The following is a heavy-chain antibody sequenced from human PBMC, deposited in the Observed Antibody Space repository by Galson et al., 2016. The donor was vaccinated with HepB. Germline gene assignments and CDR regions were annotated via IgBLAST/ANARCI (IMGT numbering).Heavy chain of an antibody. CDR1: GFIFSSHG. CDR3: ARAGDFDLLAGFDY. Sequence: CAASGFIFSSHGMHWVRQTPGKGLEWVAVVSNDGSDTYYAHSVKGRFTVSRDNSKNTLYLHMNTLGAEDTALYYCARAGDFDLLAGFDYWGQGTPVTVSS. D-gene: IGHD3-9*01. CDR2: VSNDGSDT. V-gene: IGHV3-30*03. J-gene: IGHJ4*02.